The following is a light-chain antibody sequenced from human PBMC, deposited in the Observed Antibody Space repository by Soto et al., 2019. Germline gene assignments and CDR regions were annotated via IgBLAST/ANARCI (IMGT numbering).Light chain of an antibody. CDR3: SLYTSSSTLVV. J-gene: IGLJ2*01. V-gene: IGLV2-18*01. CDR1: SSDLGSYNR. CDR2: EVS. Sequence: QSALTQPPSVSGSPGQSVTISCTGTSSDLGSYNRVSWYQQPPGTAPKLMIYEVSNRPSGVPDRFSGSKSGTTASLTISGLQPEDEADYYCSLYTSSSTLVVFGGGTKVTVL.